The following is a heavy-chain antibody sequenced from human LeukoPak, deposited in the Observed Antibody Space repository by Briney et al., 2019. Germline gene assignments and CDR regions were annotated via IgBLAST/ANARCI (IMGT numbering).Heavy chain of an antibody. Sequence: GASVKVSCKASGYTFTSYYMHWVRQAPGPGLEWMGIINPSGGSTSYAQKFQGRVTMTRDTSTSTVYMELSSLRSEDTAVYYCAREVEYCSGGSCYYGHWGQGTLVTVSS. J-gene: IGHJ1*01. CDR3: AREVEYCSGGSCYYGH. CDR2: INPSGGST. V-gene: IGHV1-46*01. CDR1: GYTFTSYY. D-gene: IGHD2-15*01.